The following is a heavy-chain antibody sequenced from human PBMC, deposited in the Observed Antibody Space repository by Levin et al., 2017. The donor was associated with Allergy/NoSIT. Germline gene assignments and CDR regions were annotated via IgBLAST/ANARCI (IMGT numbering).Heavy chain of an antibody. Sequence: PGGSLRLSCAASGFTFSSYGMHWVRQAPGKGLEWVAVISYDGSNKYYADSVKGRFTISRDNSKYTLYLQMNSLRAEDTAVYYCAKEIGYCSGGSCSSGAFDIWGQGTMVTVSS. V-gene: IGHV3-30*18. CDR2: ISYDGSNK. D-gene: IGHD2-15*01. CDR1: GFTFSSYG. J-gene: IGHJ3*02. CDR3: AKEIGYCSGGSCSSGAFDI.